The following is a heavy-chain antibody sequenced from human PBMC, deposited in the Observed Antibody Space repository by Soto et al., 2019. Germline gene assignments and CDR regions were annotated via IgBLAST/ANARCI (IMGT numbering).Heavy chain of an antibody. CDR1: GFTFSSYW. Sequence: VQLVESGGGLVQPGGSLRLSCAGSGFTFSSYWMSWVRQAPGKGLEWVANIKQDGSEKYYVDSVKGRFTISRDNAKNSLYLQMNSLRAEDTAVFYCARVVAWGWFDPWGQGTLVTVSS. D-gene: IGHD7-27*01. J-gene: IGHJ5*02. CDR3: ARVVAWGWFDP. V-gene: IGHV3-7*01. CDR2: IKQDGSEK.